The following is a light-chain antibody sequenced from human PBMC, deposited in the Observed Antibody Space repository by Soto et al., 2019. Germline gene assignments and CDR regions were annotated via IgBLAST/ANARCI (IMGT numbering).Light chain of an antibody. CDR1: QSVSSN. V-gene: IGKV3-15*01. J-gene: IGKJ2*01. CDR2: GAS. Sequence: EIVMTQSPATLSVSPGERATLSCRASQSVSSNLAWYQQKPGQAPRRLIYGASTRATGIPARFSGSGSGTEFTLTISSLQSEDFAVYYCQQYNNWPPKQTFGQGTKLEIK. CDR3: QQYNNWPPKQT.